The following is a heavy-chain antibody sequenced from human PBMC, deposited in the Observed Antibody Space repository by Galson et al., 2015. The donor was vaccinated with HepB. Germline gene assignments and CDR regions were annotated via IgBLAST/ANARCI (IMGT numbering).Heavy chain of an antibody. CDR1: GFTFSSYW. D-gene: IGHD6-19*01. CDR2: IKQDGSTK. CDR3: ARVLGGGWYWFDP. Sequence: SLRLSCAASGFTFSSYWMSWVRQAPGKGLEWVANIKQDGSTKNYVDSVKGRFTISRDNAKNSLYLQINSLRAEDTAVYYCARVLGGGWYWFDPWGQGTLVTVSS. J-gene: IGHJ5*02. V-gene: IGHV3-7*03.